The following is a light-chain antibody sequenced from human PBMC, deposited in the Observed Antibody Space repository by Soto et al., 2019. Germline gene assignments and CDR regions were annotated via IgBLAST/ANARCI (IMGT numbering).Light chain of an antibody. CDR1: QSVSSTY. V-gene: IGKV3-15*01. CDR3: QQYNDWPPIT. CDR2: DAS. Sequence: EIVFTRSAGSLSLSAGETATLSCRAIQSVSSTYLAWYQQKPGQAPRLVIFDASTRATGIPDRFTGRGSGAEFTLTISSLLSADSVVYFCQQYNDWPPITFGGGTKVDIK. J-gene: IGKJ4*01.